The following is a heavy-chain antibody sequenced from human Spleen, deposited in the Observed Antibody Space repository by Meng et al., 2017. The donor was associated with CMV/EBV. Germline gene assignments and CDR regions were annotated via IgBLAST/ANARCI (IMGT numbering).Heavy chain of an antibody. CDR3: ARERKDIWSGLDLDH. Sequence: AGVTVSCKQSGYTFINYNMHWVRQAPAKGLEWMGIINPAGGVTYGEKFGGRVTMTRDTSTTTVYLDLTNLKSDDTAVYYCARERKDIWSGLDLDHWGQGTLVTVSS. J-gene: IGHJ4*02. CDR2: INPAGGVT. D-gene: IGHD3-3*01. V-gene: IGHV1-46*01. CDR1: GYTFINYN.